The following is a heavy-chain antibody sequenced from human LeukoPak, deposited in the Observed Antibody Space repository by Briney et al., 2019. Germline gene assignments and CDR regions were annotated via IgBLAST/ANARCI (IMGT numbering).Heavy chain of an antibody. CDR1: GYTFIGYY. V-gene: IGHV1-2*02. Sequence: GASVKVSCKASGYTFIGYYMHWVRQAPGQGLEWMGWINPNSGGTNYAQKFQGRVTMTRDTSISTAYMELSRLRSDDTAVYYCAKSGSGSYYNYDYYYYMDVWGKGTTVTISS. CDR3: AKSGSGSYYNYDYYYYMDV. J-gene: IGHJ6*03. D-gene: IGHD3-10*01. CDR2: INPNSGGT.